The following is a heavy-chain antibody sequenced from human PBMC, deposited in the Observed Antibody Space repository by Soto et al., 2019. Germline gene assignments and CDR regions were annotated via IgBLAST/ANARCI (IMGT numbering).Heavy chain of an antibody. Sequence: GGSLRLSCAASGFTFSSYAMHWVRQAPGKGLEWVAVISYDGSNKYYADSVKGRFTISRDNSKNTLYLQMNSLRAEDTAVYYCARESEYSSSSPYYYGMDVWGQGTTVTVSS. V-gene: IGHV3-30-3*01. J-gene: IGHJ6*02. CDR1: GFTFSSYA. D-gene: IGHD6-6*01. CDR3: ARESEYSSSSPYYYGMDV. CDR2: ISYDGSNK.